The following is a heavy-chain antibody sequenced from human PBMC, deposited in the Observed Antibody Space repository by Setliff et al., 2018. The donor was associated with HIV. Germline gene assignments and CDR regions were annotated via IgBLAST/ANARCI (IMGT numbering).Heavy chain of an antibody. CDR3: AKQGYSDSLYAFDV. Sequence: ASVKVSCKASGYTFTSYYMHWVRQAPGQGLEWMGWINPKSGATNYTQNFQGRVTITRDTSMSTVYMALTGLTSDDTAVYYCAKQGYSDSLYAFDVWGQGTMVTVSS. CDR2: INPKSGAT. D-gene: IGHD1-26*01. CDR1: GYTFTSYY. J-gene: IGHJ3*01. V-gene: IGHV1-2*02.